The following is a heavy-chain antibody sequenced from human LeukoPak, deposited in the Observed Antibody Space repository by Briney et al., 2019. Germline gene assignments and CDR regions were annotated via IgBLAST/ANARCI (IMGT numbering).Heavy chain of an antibody. CDR1: GGTFSSYA. D-gene: IGHD3-10*01. CDR3: ARGSGSYYNPSYYYYCMDV. J-gene: IGHJ6*03. CDR2: IIPIFGTA. Sequence: SVKVSCKASGGTFSSYAISWVRQAPGQGLEWMGGIIPIFGTANYAQKCQGRVTITADESTSTAYMELSSLRSEDTAVYYCARGSGSYYNPSYYYYCMDVWGKGTTVTVSS. V-gene: IGHV1-69*13.